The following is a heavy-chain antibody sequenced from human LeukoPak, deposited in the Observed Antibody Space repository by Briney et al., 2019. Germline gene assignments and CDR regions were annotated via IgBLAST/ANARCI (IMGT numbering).Heavy chain of an antibody. V-gene: IGHV1-46*03. Sequence: GASVKVSRKASGYTFTSYYMHWVRQAPGQGLEWMGIINPSGGSTSYAQKFQGRVTMTRDTSTSTVYMELSSLRSEDTAVYYCARDSAHYYDSSGRRKNWFDPWGQGTLVTVSS. CDR3: ARDSAHYYDSSGRRKNWFDP. CDR1: GYTFTSYY. D-gene: IGHD3-22*01. J-gene: IGHJ5*02. CDR2: INPSGGST.